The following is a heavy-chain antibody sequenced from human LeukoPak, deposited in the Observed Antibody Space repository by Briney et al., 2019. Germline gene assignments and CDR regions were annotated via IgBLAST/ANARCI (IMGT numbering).Heavy chain of an antibody. CDR1: GGSISSNY. CDR3: ARQNSVPAGMDY. Sequence: SETLSLTCTVSGGSISSNYWSWIRQPPGKGLEWIGYIYYSGSTNYNPSLKSRVTISVDTSKNQYSLKLSSVTAADTAVYYCARQNSVPAGMDYWGQGTLVTVSS. D-gene: IGHD2-2*01. J-gene: IGHJ4*02. CDR2: IYYSGST. V-gene: IGHV4-59*08.